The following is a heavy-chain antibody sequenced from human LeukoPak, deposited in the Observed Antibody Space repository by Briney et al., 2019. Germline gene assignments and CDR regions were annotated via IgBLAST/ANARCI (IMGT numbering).Heavy chain of an antibody. D-gene: IGHD2-15*01. J-gene: IGHJ3*02. Sequence: VASVKVSCKASGYTFTSYDINWVRQATGQGLEWMGWMNPNSGNTGYAQRFQGRITMTRDTSISTAYMELSSLRSEDTAVYYCAVGYCSGGSCLHDSGLHEAFDIWGQGTMVNVSS. V-gene: IGHV1-8*01. CDR3: AVGYCSGGSCLHDSGLHEAFDI. CDR2: MNPNSGNT. CDR1: GYTFTSYD.